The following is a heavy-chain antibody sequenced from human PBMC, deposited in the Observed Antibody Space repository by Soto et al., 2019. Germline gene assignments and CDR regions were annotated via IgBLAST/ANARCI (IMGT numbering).Heavy chain of an antibody. CDR3: ENLGCCIGGSCCPCGIDF. D-gene: IGHD2-15*01. Sequence: GGSLRLSCAASGFTVSSNYMSWVRQAPGKGLEWVSVIYSGGSTYYADSVMGRFTISRDNSKNTLYLQMNSMRAEDTAVYYCENLGCCIGGSCCPCGIDFWGQGTMVTVSS. V-gene: IGHV3-53*01. CDR2: IYSGGST. J-gene: IGHJ6*02. CDR1: GFTVSSNY.